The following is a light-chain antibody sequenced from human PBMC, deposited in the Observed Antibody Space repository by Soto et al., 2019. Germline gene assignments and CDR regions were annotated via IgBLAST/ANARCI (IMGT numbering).Light chain of an antibody. CDR3: QQRSNWPT. V-gene: IGKV3-11*01. J-gene: IGKJ1*01. Sequence: EIVLTQSPATLSLSPGERATLSCRASQSVSSYLAWCQQKPGQAPRLLIYDASNRATGIPARFSGSGSGTDFTLTISSLEPEDFAVYYCQQRSNWPTFGQGTKVDIK. CDR2: DAS. CDR1: QSVSSY.